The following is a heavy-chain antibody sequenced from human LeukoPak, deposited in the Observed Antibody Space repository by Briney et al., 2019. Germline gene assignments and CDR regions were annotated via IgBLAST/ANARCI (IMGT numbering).Heavy chain of an antibody. V-gene: IGHV1-18*04. CDR1: GYTFTGYY. CDR2: ISAYNGNT. Sequence: ASVKVSCKASGYTFTGYYMHWVRQAPGQGLEWMGWISAYNGNTNYAQKLQGRVTMTTDTSTSTAYMELRSLRSDDTAVDYFARHLRGRNTSPSSDSGGPGTPVTASP. D-gene: IGHD2-2*01. CDR3: ARHLRGRNTSPSSDS. J-gene: IGHJ5*01.